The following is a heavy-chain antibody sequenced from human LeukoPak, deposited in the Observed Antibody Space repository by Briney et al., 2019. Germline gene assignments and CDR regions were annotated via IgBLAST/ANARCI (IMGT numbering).Heavy chain of an antibody. J-gene: IGHJ4*02. CDR1: GFTASSNY. Sequence: GGSLRLSCAASGFTASSNYMSWVRQAPGKGLEWVSVIYSGGSTYYADSVKGRFTISRDNSKNTLYLQMNSLRAEDTAVYYCARSRGDSSGYSFDYWGQGTLVTVSS. CDR2: IYSGGST. CDR3: ARSRGDSSGYSFDY. D-gene: IGHD3-22*01. V-gene: IGHV3-53*01.